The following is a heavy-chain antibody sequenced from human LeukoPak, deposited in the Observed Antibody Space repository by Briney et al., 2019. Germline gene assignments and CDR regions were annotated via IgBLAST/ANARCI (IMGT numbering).Heavy chain of an antibody. CDR1: GGSISSGSYY. CDR2: IYTSGST. CDR3: ARGIGGSYCVYDFDY. J-gene: IGHJ4*02. V-gene: IGHV4-61*02. Sequence: SQTLSLTCTVSGGSISSGSYYWSWIRQPAGKGLEWIGRIYTSGSTNYNPSLKSRVTISVDTSKNQFSLKLSSVTAADTAVYYCARGIGGSYCVYDFDYWGQGTLVTVSS. D-gene: IGHD1-26*01.